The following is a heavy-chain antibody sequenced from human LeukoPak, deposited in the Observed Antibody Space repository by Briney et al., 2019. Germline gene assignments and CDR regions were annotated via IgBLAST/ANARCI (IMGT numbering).Heavy chain of an antibody. CDR2: IIPIFGTA. J-gene: IGHJ3*02. V-gene: IGHV1-69*05. Sequence: ASVKVSCKASGGTLSSYAISWVRQAPGQGLEGVRSIIPIFGTANYAQKFQGRVTITTDESTSTAYMELSSLRSEDTAVYYCARAPRIAARAFDIWGQGTMVTVSS. CDR3: ARAPRIAARAFDI. CDR1: GGTLSSYA. D-gene: IGHD6-6*01.